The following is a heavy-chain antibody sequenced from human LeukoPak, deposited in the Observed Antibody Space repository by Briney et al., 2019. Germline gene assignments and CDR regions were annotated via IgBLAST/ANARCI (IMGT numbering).Heavy chain of an antibody. CDR3: AKEAYSTGYYQLFDY. CDR2: IWYDGSNK. Sequence: GGSLRLSCAASGFTFSSYGMHWVRQAPGKGLERVAVIWYDGSNKYYADSVKGRFTISRDNSKNTLYLQMNSLRTEDTAVYYCAKEAYSTGYYQLFDYWGQGTLVTVSS. D-gene: IGHD3-22*01. CDR1: GFTFSSYG. J-gene: IGHJ4*02. V-gene: IGHV3-30*02.